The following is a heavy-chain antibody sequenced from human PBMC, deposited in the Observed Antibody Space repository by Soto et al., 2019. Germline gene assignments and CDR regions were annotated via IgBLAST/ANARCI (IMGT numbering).Heavy chain of an antibody. J-gene: IGHJ6*02. CDR2: LHSGGDT. V-gene: IGHV3-53*01. Sequence: PGGSLRLSCAASGIPVSSNYMTWVRQAPGKGLEWVSVLHSGGDTYYANSVKGRFTISRHDSKNTLYLQMNSLKTEDTAVYYCTRPTPLDILTGYSPIRYYYYGMDVWGQGTTVTVSS. CDR1: GIPVSSNY. CDR3: TRPTPLDILTGYSPIRYYYYGMDV. D-gene: IGHD3-9*01.